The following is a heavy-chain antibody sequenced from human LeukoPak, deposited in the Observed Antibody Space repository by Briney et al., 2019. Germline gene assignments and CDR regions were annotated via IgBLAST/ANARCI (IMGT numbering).Heavy chain of an antibody. J-gene: IGHJ4*02. CDR3: ARHGFAYYYGLNYLDY. Sequence: KPSETLSLTCAVYGGSFSGYYWSWIRQPPGKGLEWIGEINHSGSTNYNPSLKSRVTISVDTSKNQFSLKLSSVTAADTAVYHCARHGFAYYYGLNYLDYWGQGTLVTVSS. CDR2: INHSGST. CDR1: GGSFSGYY. V-gene: IGHV4-34*01. D-gene: IGHD3-10*01.